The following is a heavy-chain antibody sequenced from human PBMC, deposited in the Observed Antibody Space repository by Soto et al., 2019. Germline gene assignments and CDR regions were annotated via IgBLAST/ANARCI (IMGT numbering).Heavy chain of an antibody. D-gene: IGHD5-18*01. Sequence: GGSLRLSCAASGFTFSSYSMNWVRQAPGKGLEWVSSISSSSSYIYYADSVKGRFTISRDNAKNSLYLQMNSLRAEDTAVYYCARDRGVAYSYGYDVSVPGVPDYWGQGTLVTVSS. CDR2: ISSSSSYI. CDR1: GFTFSSYS. V-gene: IGHV3-21*01. CDR3: ARDRGVAYSYGYDVSVPGVPDY. J-gene: IGHJ4*02.